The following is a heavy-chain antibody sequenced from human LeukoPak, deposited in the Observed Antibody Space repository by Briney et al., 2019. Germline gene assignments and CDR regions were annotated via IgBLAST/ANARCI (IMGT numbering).Heavy chain of an antibody. CDR2: ISTYNGNT. CDR1: GYTFTHYG. V-gene: IGHV1-18*01. D-gene: IGHD3-3*01. J-gene: IGHJ4*02. Sequence: ASVKVSCKASGYTFTHYGVSWVRQAPGQGLEWMGWISTYNGNTNYAQRFQGRVTMTTDTSTSTAYMEVRSLRYDDTAVYYCARMTISGVATPYDYWGQGALVTVSS. CDR3: ARMTISGVATPYDY.